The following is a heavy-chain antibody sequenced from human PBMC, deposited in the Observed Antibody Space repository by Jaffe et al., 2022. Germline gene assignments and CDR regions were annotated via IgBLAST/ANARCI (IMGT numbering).Heavy chain of an antibody. D-gene: IGHD3-16*02. Sequence: QVQLVQSGAEVKKPGASVKVSCKASGYTFTGYYMHWVRQAPGQGLEWMGRINPNSGGTNYAQKFQGRVTMTRDTSISTAYMELSRLRSDDTAVYYCARCPGIWGSYRSAGYAFDIWGQGTMVTVSS. J-gene: IGHJ3*02. V-gene: IGHV1-2*06. CDR1: GYTFTGYY. CDR3: ARCPGIWGSYRSAGYAFDI. CDR2: INPNSGGT.